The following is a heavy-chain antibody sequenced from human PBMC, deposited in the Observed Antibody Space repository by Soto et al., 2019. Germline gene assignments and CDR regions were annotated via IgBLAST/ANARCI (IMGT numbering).Heavy chain of an antibody. J-gene: IGHJ6*02. CDR2: INPSCGST. D-gene: IGHD2-15*01. CDR1: GYTFTSYY. Sequence: QVQLVQSGAEVKKPGASVKVSCKASGYTFTSYYMHWVRQAPGQGLEWMGIINPSCGSTSYARKFEGRVNVTRVTSTSTVYMQLSRLRSDDTAVYCCAREGCSGGSCYRDYYYGMDVWGQWPTVTVS. CDR3: AREGCSGGSCYRDYYYGMDV. V-gene: IGHV1-46*01.